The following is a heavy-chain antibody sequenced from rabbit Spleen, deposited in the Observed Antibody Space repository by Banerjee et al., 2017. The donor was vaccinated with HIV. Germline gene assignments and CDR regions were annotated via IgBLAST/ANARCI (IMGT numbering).Heavy chain of an antibody. J-gene: IGHJ4*01. D-gene: IGHD4-1*01. CDR3: ARGGGL. Sequence: QEQLEESGGDLVKPGASLTLTCTASGFSFSSTNYIYWVRQAPGKGLEWIGYIYSGDGRATYASWAKGRFTISKTSSTAVTLQMTSLTAADTATYFCARGGGLWGPGTLVTVS. CDR1: GFSFSSTNY. V-gene: IGHV1S45*01. CDR2: IYSGDGRA.